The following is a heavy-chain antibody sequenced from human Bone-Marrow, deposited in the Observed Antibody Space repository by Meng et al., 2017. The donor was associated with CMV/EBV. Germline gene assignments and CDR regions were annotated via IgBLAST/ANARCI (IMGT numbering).Heavy chain of an antibody. CDR2: MNPNSGNT. Sequence: ASVKVSCKASGYTFTSYDINWVRQATGQGLEWMGWMNPNSGNTGYAQKFQGRVTMTRNTSISTAYMELSSLRSEDTAVYYCARNIGFGELFYDAFDIWGQGTRVTVSS. D-gene: IGHD3-10*01. J-gene: IGHJ3*02. V-gene: IGHV1-8*01. CDR3: ARNIGFGELFYDAFDI. CDR1: GYTFTSYD.